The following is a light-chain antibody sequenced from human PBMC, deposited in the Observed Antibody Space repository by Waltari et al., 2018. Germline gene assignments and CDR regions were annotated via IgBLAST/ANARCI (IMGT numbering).Light chain of an antibody. Sequence: QSALTQPPSASGSPGQSVTISCTGTRSDVGGYNYVSWYQQHPGKAPKLMIYELTKRPAGLPDRFSVSKSGITASLTGSGLQAEDEADYYCSSYAGNNTFIFAGGTKLTVL. CDR1: RSDVGGYNY. V-gene: IGLV2-8*01. J-gene: IGLJ2*01. CDR2: ELT. CDR3: SSYAGNNTFI.